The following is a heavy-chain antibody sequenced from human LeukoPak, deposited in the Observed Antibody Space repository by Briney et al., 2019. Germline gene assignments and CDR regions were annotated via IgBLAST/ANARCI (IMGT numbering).Heavy chain of an antibody. CDR2: ISWNSGSI. CDR1: GFTFDDYA. Sequence: PGGSLRLSCAASGFTFDDYAMHWVRQAPGKGLEWVSGISWNSGSIGYADSVKGRFTISRDNAKNSLYLQMNSLRAEDTALYYCAKDRGYSGYLNWFDPWGQGTLVTVSS. D-gene: IGHD5-12*01. CDR3: AKDRGYSGYLNWFDP. J-gene: IGHJ5*02. V-gene: IGHV3-9*01.